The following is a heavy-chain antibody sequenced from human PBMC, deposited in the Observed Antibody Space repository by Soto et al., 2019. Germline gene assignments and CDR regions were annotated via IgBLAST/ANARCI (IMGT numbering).Heavy chain of an antibody. D-gene: IGHD2-21*02. J-gene: IGHJ4*02. CDR3: ASKAACGGDCYAFDS. V-gene: IGHV1-69*06. CDR2: IIPLFGTA. CDR1: GGIFSSNT. Sequence: QVYLVQSGAVVKKPGSSVKISCKASGGIFSSNTINWVRQAAGQGLEWMGGIIPLFGTANYAEKFQGRVTITADKSTKTEYMELTSLRSEDTAVYYCASKAACGGDCYAFDSWGQGTRVTVSS.